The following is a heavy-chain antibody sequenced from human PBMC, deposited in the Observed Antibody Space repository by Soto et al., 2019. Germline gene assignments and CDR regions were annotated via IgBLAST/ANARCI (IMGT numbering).Heavy chain of an antibody. Sequence: ASVKGSCEASGYDFNAYDINWVRQASGQGLEWMGWMNPINGATGSARRFQGRVSMTRNTATGTAYLELTSLRSDDSAVYYCGRGPSPRAPAGGTPYYFAMDVWGQGTAVTVSS. J-gene: IGHJ6*02. CDR1: GYDFNAYD. V-gene: IGHV1-8*02. CDR3: GRGPSPRAPAGGTPYYFAMDV. CDR2: MNPINGAT. D-gene: IGHD6-13*01.